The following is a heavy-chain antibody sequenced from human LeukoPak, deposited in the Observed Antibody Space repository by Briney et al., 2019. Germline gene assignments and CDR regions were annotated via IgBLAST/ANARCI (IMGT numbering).Heavy chain of an antibody. CDR1: GGSISSSSYY. Sequence: PSETLSLTCTVSGGSISSSSYYWGWIRQPPGKGLEWIGSIYYSGSTYYNPSLKSRVTISVDTSKNQFSLKLSSVTAADTAVYYCARHLVYYDIFSWDSWGQGTLVTVSS. CDR2: IYYSGST. V-gene: IGHV4-39*01. D-gene: IGHD3-9*01. J-gene: IGHJ4*02. CDR3: ARHLVYYDIFSWDS.